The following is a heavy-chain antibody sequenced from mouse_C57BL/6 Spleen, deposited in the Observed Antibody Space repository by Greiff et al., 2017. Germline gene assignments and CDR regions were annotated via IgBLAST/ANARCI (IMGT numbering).Heavy chain of an antibody. V-gene: IGHV5-17*01. D-gene: IGHD2-12*01. CDR2: ISSGSSTI. CDR3: ARTGVLLNAMDY. Sequence: EVPLVESGGGLVKPGGSLTLSCAASGFTFSDSVMHWVRQAPEKGLEWVAYISSGSSTIYYADAVKGRFTISRDNAMNTLFLQMTSLRSEDTAMYYCARTGVLLNAMDYWGQGTSVTVSS. J-gene: IGHJ4*01. CDR1: GFTFSDSV.